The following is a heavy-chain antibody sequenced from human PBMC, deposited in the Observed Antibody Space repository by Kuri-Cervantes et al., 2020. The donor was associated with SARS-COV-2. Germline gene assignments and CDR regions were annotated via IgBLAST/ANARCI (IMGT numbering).Heavy chain of an antibody. J-gene: IGHJ6*04. CDR3: ARDLIRFLSSAPIAEAGNYYYGMDV. Sequence: SPNFSFAPAGFSFPSHRMRCVRQAPGKGLEWVAVISYDGSNKYYADSVKGRFTISRDNSKNTLYLQMNSLRAEATAVYYCARDLIRFLSSAPIAEAGNYYYGMDVWGDGPTVTVSS. V-gene: IGHV3-30*03. D-gene: IGHD6-19*01. CDR2: ISYDGSNK. CDR1: GFSFPSHR.